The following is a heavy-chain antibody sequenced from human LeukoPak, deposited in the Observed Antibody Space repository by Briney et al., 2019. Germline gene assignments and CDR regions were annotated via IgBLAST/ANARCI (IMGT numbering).Heavy chain of an antibody. Sequence: PGRSLRLSCAASGFTFTSFPMHWVRQAPGKGLEWVAIISSDGSNEYYADSVQGRFTISRDNSKNTLYLQMNSLRAEDTAVYYRASEMTNRYYFDYWGQGTLVTVSS. J-gene: IGHJ4*02. D-gene: IGHD1-14*01. V-gene: IGHV3-30*04. CDR2: ISSDGSNE. CDR3: ASEMTNRYYFDY. CDR1: GFTFTSFP.